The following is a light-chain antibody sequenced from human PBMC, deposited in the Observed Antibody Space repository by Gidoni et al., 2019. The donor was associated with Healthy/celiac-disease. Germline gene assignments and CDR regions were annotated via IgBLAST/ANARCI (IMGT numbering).Light chain of an antibody. CDR2: GAS. J-gene: IGKJ2*01. CDR1: QCVSSN. CDR3: QQYNNWPYT. V-gene: IGKV3-15*01. Sequence: EIVMTQSPATLSVSPGERATLSCRASQCVSSNVAWYQQKPGQAPRLLSYGASTRATGIPARFSGSGSGTEFTLTISSLQSEDFAVYYCQQYNNWPYTFGQGTKLEIK.